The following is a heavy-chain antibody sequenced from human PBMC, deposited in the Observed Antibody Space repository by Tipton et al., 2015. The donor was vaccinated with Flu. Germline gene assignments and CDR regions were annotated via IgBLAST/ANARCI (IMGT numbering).Heavy chain of an antibody. CDR1: NYSITSGYY. CDR3: ASRRRGGPLDH. V-gene: IGHV4-38-2*02. J-gene: IGHJ4*02. D-gene: IGHD3-16*01. Sequence: GLVKPSETLSLTCSVSNYSITSGYYWGWIRQPPGKGLEWIGRIHTSGTTYYKPSLKSRVTISVDTSKNDFSLILKSVTAADTAVYFCASRRRGGPLDHWGQGTLVTVS. CDR2: IHTSGTT.